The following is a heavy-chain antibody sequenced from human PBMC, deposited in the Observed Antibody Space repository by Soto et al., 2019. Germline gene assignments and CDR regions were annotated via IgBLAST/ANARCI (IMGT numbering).Heavy chain of an antibody. J-gene: IGHJ5*02. CDR1: GGSISSGGYS. V-gene: IGHV4-30-2*01. CDR2: IYHSGST. CDR3: ARGDTMVRGVPIEGWFDP. Sequence: PSETLSLTCAVSGGSISSGGYSWSWIRQPPGKGLEWIGYIYHSGSTYYNPSLKSRVTISVDRSKNQFSLKLSSVTAADTAVYYCARGDTMVRGVPIEGWFDPWGQGTLVTVS. D-gene: IGHD3-10*01.